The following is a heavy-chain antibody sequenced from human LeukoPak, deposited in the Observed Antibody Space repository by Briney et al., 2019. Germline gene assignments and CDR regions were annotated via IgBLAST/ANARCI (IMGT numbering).Heavy chain of an antibody. CDR2: IIPIFGTA. CDR1: GGTFSSYA. Sequence: GASVKVSCKASGGTFSSYAISWVRQAPGQGLEWMGGIIPIFGTANYAQKFQGRVTITADKSTSTAYMELSSLRSEDTAVYYCAISPPKNDYGDYDPVSYYYYMDVWGKGTTVTVSS. V-gene: IGHV1-69*06. D-gene: IGHD4-17*01. CDR3: AISPPKNDYGDYDPVSYYYYMDV. J-gene: IGHJ6*03.